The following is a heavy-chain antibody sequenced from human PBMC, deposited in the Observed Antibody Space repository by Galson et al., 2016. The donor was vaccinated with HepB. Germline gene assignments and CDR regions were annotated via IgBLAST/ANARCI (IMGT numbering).Heavy chain of an antibody. Sequence: SLRLSCAASGFTFSNYAMHWVRQAPGEGLEWVAIISYDGTNKYYADAVKGRFSISRDKSKNTLYLQMNSLRAEDTAVYYCARDRDTDMIHWGQGTLVTVSS. V-gene: IGHV3-30*04. J-gene: IGHJ4*02. CDR1: GFTFSNYA. CDR3: ARDRDTDMIH. CDR2: ISYDGTNK. D-gene: IGHD5-18*01.